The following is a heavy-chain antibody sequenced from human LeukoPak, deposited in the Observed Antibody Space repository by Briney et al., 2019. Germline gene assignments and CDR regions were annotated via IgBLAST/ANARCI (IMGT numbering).Heavy chain of an antibody. CDR3: ARAPLDGPASFDY. CDR1: GFTFSSYA. V-gene: IGHV3-30*04. CDR2: ISYDGSNK. D-gene: IGHD5-24*01. Sequence: GRSLRPSCAASGFTFSSYAMHWVRQAPGKGLEWVAVISYDGSNKYYADSVKGRFTISRDNSKNTLYLQMNSLRAEDTAVYYCARAPLDGPASFDYWGQGTLVTVSS. J-gene: IGHJ4*02.